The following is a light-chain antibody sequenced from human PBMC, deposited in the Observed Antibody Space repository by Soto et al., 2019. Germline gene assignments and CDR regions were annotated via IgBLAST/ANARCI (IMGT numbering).Light chain of an antibody. Sequence: QAVVTQPPSVSGAPGQRVTISCTGSSSNIGAIYDVQWYQQLPGAAPKLLIYSNNQRPSGVPKRFSGSKSGTSASLAISGLQSEDEADYYCATWDDSLNGHVVFGGGTKVTVL. CDR2: SNN. CDR3: ATWDDSLNGHVV. CDR1: SSNIGAIYD. V-gene: IGLV1-44*01. J-gene: IGLJ2*01.